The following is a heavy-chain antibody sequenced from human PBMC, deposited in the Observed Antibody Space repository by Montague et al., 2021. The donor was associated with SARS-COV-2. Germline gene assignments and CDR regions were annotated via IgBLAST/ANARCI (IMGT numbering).Heavy chain of an antibody. V-gene: IGHV2-5*02. J-gene: IGHJ3*01. D-gene: IGHD3-3*01. Sequence: PELVKPTETLTLTCVFSGFSLNTDGVGVAWIRRPPGKALEWLALXYWDGDQRYSPSLKTRVTITKDTSRNRVVLTMTNLDPVDTATYYCARRYDFYRAEAFDVWGQGTMVTVSS. CDR2: XYWDGDQ. CDR3: ARRYDFYRAEAFDV. CDR1: GFSLNTDGVG.